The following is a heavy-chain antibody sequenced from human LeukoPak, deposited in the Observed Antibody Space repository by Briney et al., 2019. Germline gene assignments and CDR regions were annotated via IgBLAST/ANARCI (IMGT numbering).Heavy chain of an antibody. V-gene: IGHV3-74*01. CDR1: GFTFSRYW. J-gene: IGHJ4*02. CDR2: INGDGSTT. CDR3: ARSIPAGNRR. Sequence: GGSLRLSCAASGFTFSRYWMHWVRQAPGKGLVWVSRINGDGSTTSYADSVKGGFTISRDNAKNTLYLQMNSLRAEDTAVYYCARSIPAGNRRWGQGTLVTVSS. D-gene: IGHD2-2*01.